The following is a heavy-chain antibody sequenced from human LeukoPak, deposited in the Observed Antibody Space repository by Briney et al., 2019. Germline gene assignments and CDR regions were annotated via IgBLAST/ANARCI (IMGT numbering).Heavy chain of an antibody. V-gene: IGHV3-23*01. Sequence: GGSLRLSCAASGFTSTNYAMNWVRQAPGEGLEWVSVLIGSSGSTDYADSVKGGFTISRDNSKKTLFLQINSLRAEDTAIYYCAKGAYDYIEIGYFDSWGQGTLVTVSS. J-gene: IGHJ4*02. CDR3: AKGAYDYIEIGYFDS. D-gene: IGHD5-12*01. CDR1: GFTSTNYA. CDR2: LIGSSGST.